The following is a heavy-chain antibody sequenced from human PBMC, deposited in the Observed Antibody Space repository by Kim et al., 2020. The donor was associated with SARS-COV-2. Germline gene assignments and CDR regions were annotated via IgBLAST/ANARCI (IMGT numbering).Heavy chain of an antibody. Sequence: GGSLRLSCAASGFTFSSYSMNWVRQAPGKGLEWVSSISSSSSYIYYADSVKGRFTISRDNAKNSLYLQMNSLRAEDTAVYYCARDYDEGAHIVVGNDIPFDYWGQGTLVTVSS. J-gene: IGHJ4*02. D-gene: IGHD2-21*01. CDR3: ARDYDEGAHIVVGNDIPFDY. CDR2: ISSSSSYI. CDR1: GFTFSSYS. V-gene: IGHV3-21*01.